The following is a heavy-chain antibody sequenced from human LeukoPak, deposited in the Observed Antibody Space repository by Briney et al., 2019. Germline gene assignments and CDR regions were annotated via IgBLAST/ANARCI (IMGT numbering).Heavy chain of an antibody. V-gene: IGHV4-59*01. CDR1: GGSISSYY. Sequence: PSETLSLTCTVSGGSISSYYWSWIRQPPGKGLEWIGYIYYSGSTNYNPSLKSRVTISVDTSKNQFSLKLSSVTAADTAVYYCARGIYGSGSYYIHWGQGTLVTVPS. D-gene: IGHD3-10*01. J-gene: IGHJ4*02. CDR2: IYYSGST. CDR3: ARGIYGSGSYYIH.